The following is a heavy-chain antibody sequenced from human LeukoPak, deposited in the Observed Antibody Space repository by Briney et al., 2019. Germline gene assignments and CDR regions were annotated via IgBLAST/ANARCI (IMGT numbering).Heavy chain of an antibody. CDR2: IIPIFGTA. V-gene: IGHV1-69*13. Sequence: SVKVSFKASGGTFISYAISWVRQAPGQGLEWMGGIIPIFGTANYAQKFQGRVTITADESTSTAYMELSSLRSEDTAVYYCARRSSSYGDYEYYFDYWGQGTLVTVSS. CDR3: ARRSSSYGDYEYYFDY. CDR1: GGTFISYA. D-gene: IGHD4-17*01. J-gene: IGHJ4*02.